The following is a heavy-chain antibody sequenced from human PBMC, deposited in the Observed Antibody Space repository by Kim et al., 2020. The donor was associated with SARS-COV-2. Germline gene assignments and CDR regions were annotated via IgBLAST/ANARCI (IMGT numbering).Heavy chain of an antibody. V-gene: IGHV3-23*01. CDR2: LSGGGGSI. Sequence: GESLKISCAASGFTFSSYAMSWVRQAPGKGLEWVSSLSGGGGSIYYADSVKGRFSISRDNSQDTLDLHMGSLRVEDTAIYYCAKGGDYYGSGSPFYGMDV. D-gene: IGHD3-10*01. CDR3: AKGGDYYGSGSPFYGMDV. CDR1: GFTFSSYA. J-gene: IGHJ6*01.